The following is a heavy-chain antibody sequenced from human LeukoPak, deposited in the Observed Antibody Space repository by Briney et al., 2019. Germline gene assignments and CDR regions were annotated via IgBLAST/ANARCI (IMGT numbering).Heavy chain of an antibody. CDR1: GGSISSYY. CDR3: ARVLRFLESYYMDV. V-gene: IGHV4-59*12. Sequence: PSETLSLTCTVSGGSISSYYWSWIRQPPGKGLEWIGYIYYSGSTNYNPSLKSRVTMSVDTSKNQFSLKLSSVTAADTAVYYCARVLRFLESYYMDVWGKGTTVTVSS. CDR2: IYYSGST. J-gene: IGHJ6*03. D-gene: IGHD3-3*01.